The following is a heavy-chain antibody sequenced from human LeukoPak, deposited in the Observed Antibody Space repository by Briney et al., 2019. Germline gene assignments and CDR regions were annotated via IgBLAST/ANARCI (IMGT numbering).Heavy chain of an antibody. CDR2: IYYIGST. CDR3: ARTPYYDSSGYYNDY. CDR1: GGSISSYY. Sequence: PSETLSLTCTVSGGSISSYYWSWIRQPPGKGLEWIGYIYYIGSTNYNPSLKSRVTISVDTSKNQFSLKLRSVTAADTAVYYCARTPYYDSSGYYNDYWGQGTLVTVSS. V-gene: IGHV4-59*01. D-gene: IGHD3-22*01. J-gene: IGHJ4*02.